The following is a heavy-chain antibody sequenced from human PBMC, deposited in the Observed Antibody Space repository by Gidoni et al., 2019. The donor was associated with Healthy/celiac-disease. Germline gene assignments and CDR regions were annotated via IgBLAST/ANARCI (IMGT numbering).Heavy chain of an antibody. CDR1: GASVSSGSYY. J-gene: IGHJ4*02. Sequence: QVQLQESGPVLVKPAESLSLTWMAAGASVSSGSYYWSWIRHAPGKGLEWIVYIYDSGSTNYNPSLKSRVTISVDTAKNQFSLKLSSVTAADTAVYYCASDLGGTLSPWGQGTLVTVSS. CDR3: ASDLGGTLSP. D-gene: IGHD3-16*01. V-gene: IGHV4-61*01. CDR2: IYDSGST.